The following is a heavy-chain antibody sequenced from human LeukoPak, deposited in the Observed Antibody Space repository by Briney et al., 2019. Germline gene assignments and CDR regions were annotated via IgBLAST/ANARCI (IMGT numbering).Heavy chain of an antibody. CDR3: ARVGATGTADY. CDR2: IRKRGSDS. D-gene: IGHD1-1*01. V-gene: IGHV3-11*06. CDR1: GFTFSDYY. J-gene: IGHJ4*02. Sequence: GGSLRLSCAAFGFTFSDYYMSWIRQAPGKGVEWVSHIRKRGSDSHFAESVKRRFTISRDNHKNSLYLQMNSLRAEHTAVYYCARVGATGTADYWGQGTLVTVSS.